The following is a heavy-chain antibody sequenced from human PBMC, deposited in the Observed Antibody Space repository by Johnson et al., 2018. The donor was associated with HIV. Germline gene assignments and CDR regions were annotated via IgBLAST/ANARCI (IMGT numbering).Heavy chain of an antibody. CDR2: IWYDGNNQ. J-gene: IGHJ3*02. V-gene: IGHV3-30*19. Sequence: QVQLVESGGGVVQPGRSLRLSCAASGFTFSSYGMHWVRQAPGKRLEWVAGIWYDGNNQYYRDSVKGRFTISRDNSKNTLSLQMNSPRVDDTAIYYCARVRAGRENAFDIWGQGTMVTVSS. D-gene: IGHD1-26*01. CDR3: ARVRAGRENAFDI. CDR1: GFTFSSYG.